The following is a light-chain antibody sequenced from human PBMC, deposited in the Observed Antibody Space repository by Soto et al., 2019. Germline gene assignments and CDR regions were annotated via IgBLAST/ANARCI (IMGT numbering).Light chain of an antibody. CDR2: GAS. Sequence: EIVMTQSPATLSVSPGERATLSCRASQSVSSNLAWYQQKPGQAPRLLIYGASTRATGIPARFSGSWSGTEFTLTSNKLQDDDVAYYYRQQNNSWTIFGGGTKVKIK. CDR3: QQNNSWTI. V-gene: IGKV3-15*01. J-gene: IGKJ4*01. CDR1: QSVSSN.